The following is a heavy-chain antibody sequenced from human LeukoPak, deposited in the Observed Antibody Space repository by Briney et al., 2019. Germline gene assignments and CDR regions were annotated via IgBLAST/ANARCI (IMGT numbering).Heavy chain of an antibody. CDR2: IYYSGST. V-gene: IGHV4-59*08. J-gene: IGHJ4*02. CDR3: ARGAEIPADFDY. Sequence: SETLSLTCTVSGGSISSYYWSWIRQPPGKGLEWIGYIYYSGSTNYNPSLKSRVTISVDTSKNQFSLKLSSVTAADTAVYYCARGAEIPADFDYWGQGTLVTVPS. D-gene: IGHD1-14*01. CDR1: GGSISSYY.